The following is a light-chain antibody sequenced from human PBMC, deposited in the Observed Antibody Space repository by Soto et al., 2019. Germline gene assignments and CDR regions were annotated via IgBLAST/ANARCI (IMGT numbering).Light chain of an antibody. CDR3: CSYAGPATCVI. Sequence: QSALTQPPSASGSPGPSVTISCTGTSSDVGGYNYVSWYQQHPGKAPKLMIYEVSKRPSGVPDRFSGSKSGNTASLTVSGLQADDEADYFCCSYAGPATCVIFGGG. J-gene: IGLJ7*01. V-gene: IGLV2-8*01. CDR1: SSDVGGYNY. CDR2: EVS.